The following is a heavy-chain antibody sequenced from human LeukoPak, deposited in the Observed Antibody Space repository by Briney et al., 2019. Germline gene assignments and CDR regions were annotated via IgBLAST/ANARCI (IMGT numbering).Heavy chain of an antibody. CDR3: ARAQAYYYDSGGHYLDY. CDR1: GYTFTGYY. D-gene: IGHD3-22*01. V-gene: IGHV1-2*02. CDR2: SNPNSGDT. Sequence: ASVKVSCKASGYTFTGYYIHWVRQAPGQGLEWMGWSNPNSGDTNSAQQFQGRVTMTRDTSINTVYMALSRLRSDDTAVYYCARAQAYYYDSGGHYLDYWGQGTLVTVSS. J-gene: IGHJ4*02.